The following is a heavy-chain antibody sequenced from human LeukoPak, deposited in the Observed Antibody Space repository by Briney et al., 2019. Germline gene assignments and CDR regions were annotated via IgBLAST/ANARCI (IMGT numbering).Heavy chain of an antibody. D-gene: IGHD1-26*01. Sequence: GGPLQISCQCSGSTFTSSWIGWARQVPGKGMEWMGIIYPGDSDTRYSPSFPGQVTISADKSISTAYLQWSSLKASDTAMYYCARFSVGGTYYPNYWGQGTLVSVSS. J-gene: IGHJ4*02. CDR2: IYPGDSDT. CDR3: ARFSVGGTYYPNY. CDR1: GSTFTSSW. V-gene: IGHV5-51*01.